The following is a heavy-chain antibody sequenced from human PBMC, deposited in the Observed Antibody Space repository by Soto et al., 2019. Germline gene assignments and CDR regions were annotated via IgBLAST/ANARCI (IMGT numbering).Heavy chain of an antibody. V-gene: IGHV1-69*13. D-gene: IGHD3-22*01. CDR3: ATPRRDYYDSSGYSPLDY. CDR1: GGTFSSYA. J-gene: IGHJ4*02. CDR2: IIPIFGTA. Sequence: GASVKVSCKASGGTFSSYAISWVRQAPGQGLEWMGGIIPIFGTANYAQKFQGRVTITADESTSTAYMELSSLRSEDTAVYYCATPRRDYYDSSGYSPLDYWGQGTLVTVSS.